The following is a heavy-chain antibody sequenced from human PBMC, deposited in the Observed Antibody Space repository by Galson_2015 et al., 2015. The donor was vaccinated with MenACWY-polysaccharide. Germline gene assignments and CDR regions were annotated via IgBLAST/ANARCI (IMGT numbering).Heavy chain of an antibody. J-gene: IGHJ4*02. CDR3: VSWYGYGYYFDY. CDR2: FDPEDGET. D-gene: IGHD6-13*01. Sequence: SVKVSCKVSGYTLTELSMHWVRQAPGKGLEWMGGFDPEDGETIYAQKFQGRVTMTEDTSTDTAYMELSSLRSEDTAVYYCVSWYGYGYYFDYWGQGTLVTVSS. CDR1: GYTLTELS. V-gene: IGHV1-24*01.